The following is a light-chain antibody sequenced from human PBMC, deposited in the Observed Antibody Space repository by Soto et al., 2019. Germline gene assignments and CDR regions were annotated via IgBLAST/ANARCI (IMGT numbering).Light chain of an antibody. CDR1: QGISNY. Sequence: VIWMTQSPSLLSASTGDRVTISCRMSQGISNYLAWYQQKPGKAPELLIYAASTLQSGVPSRFRGSGSGTDFTLTINCLQSEDFATYYCKPYYNFPLTFGGGTKVEIK. CDR2: AAS. V-gene: IGKV1D-8*01. J-gene: IGKJ4*01. CDR3: KPYYNFPLT.